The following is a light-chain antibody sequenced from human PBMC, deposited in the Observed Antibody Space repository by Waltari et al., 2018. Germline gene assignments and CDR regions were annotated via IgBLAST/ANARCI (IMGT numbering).Light chain of an antibody. CDR1: AFPKPF. V-gene: IGLV3-25*03. CDR2: KDR. J-gene: IGLJ2*01. Sequence: YDLTQAPSMPVSPGHAARLTLSGDAFPKPFAPWYQQKPGQAPSLVSYKDRERPSGVPERFSGSSSGTTVTLTIDGVQPDDEADYYCQSTDFSGTYVVFGGGTKLTVL. CDR3: QSTDFSGTYVV.